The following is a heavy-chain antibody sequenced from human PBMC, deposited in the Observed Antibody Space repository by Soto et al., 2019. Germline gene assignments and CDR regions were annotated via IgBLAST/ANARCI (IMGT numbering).Heavy chain of an antibody. J-gene: IGHJ5*02. CDR1: GFTFSSYG. Sequence: QVQLVESGGGVVQPGRSLRLSCAASGFTFSSYGMHWVRQAPGKGLEWVAGIWYDGSNKYYADSVKGRFTISRDNSKNTLYLQMNSMRAEDTAVYYCARDQQSNWGNWFDPWGQGTLVTVSS. V-gene: IGHV3-33*01. CDR2: IWYDGSNK. D-gene: IGHD7-27*01. CDR3: ARDQQSNWGNWFDP.